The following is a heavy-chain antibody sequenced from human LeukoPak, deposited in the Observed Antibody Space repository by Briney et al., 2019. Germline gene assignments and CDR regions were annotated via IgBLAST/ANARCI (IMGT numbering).Heavy chain of an antibody. D-gene: IGHD1-7*01. CDR1: GGSISSGGYY. CDR2: IYYSGST. J-gene: IGHJ2*01. V-gene: IGHV4-31*03. CDR3: ASSQYNWNYLFDL. Sequence: PSETLSLTCTVSGGSISSGGYYWSWIRQHPGKGLEWIGYIYYSGSTYYNPSLKSRVTISVDTSKNQFSLKLSSVTAADTAVYYCASSQYNWNYLFDLWGRGTLVTVSS.